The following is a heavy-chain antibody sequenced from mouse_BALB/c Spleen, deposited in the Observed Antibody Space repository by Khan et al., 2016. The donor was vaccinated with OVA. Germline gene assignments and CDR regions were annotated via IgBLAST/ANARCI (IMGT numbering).Heavy chain of an antibody. CDR3: VRSGYGSFAF. Sequence: VQLQQPGPEVVKPGASVKISCKASGYTFTDYNMDWLKQRHGKSLEWIGYFFPNSGGSGSNQKFKTKATLTVDISSTTAYMDLRSLTSEDSAVYYCVRSGYGSFAFWGQGTLVTVSA. CDR2: FFPNSGGS. J-gene: IGHJ3*01. CDR1: GYTFTDYN. V-gene: IGHV1S29*02. D-gene: IGHD1-2*01.